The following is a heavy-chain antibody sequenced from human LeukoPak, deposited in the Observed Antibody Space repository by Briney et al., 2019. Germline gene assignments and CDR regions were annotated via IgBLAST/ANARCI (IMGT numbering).Heavy chain of an antibody. J-gene: IGHJ4*02. CDR2: IYYSGST. CDR3: AKSGGYLWDY. V-gene: IGHV4-31*09. CDR1: GGSISSGGYY. Sequence: PSETLSLTCTVSGGSISSGGYYWSWIRQHPGKGLEWIGYIYYSGSTYYNPSLRSRVTMSIDKSNNQFSLNLNSVTAADTAVYYCAKSGGYLWDYWGQGTLVTVSS. D-gene: IGHD1-26*01.